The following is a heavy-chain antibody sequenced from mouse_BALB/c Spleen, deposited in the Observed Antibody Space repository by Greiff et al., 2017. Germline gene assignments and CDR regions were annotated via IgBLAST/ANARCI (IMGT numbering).Heavy chain of an antibody. CDR2: INPGSGGT. V-gene: IGHV1-54*01. CDR1: GYAFTNYL. D-gene: IGHD1-1*01. CDR3: ARGYYYGSSYNFDY. Sequence: QVQLKESGAELVRPGTSVKVSCKASGYAFTNYLIEWVKQRPGQGLEWIGVINPGSGGTNYNEKFKGKATLTADKSSSTAYMQLSSLTSDDSAVYFCARGYYYGSSYNFDYWGQGTTLTVSS. J-gene: IGHJ2*01.